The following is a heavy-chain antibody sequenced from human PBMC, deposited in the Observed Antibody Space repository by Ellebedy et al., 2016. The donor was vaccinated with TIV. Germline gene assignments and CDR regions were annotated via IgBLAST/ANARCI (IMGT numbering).Heavy chain of an antibody. D-gene: IGHD6-19*01. V-gene: IGHV3-23*01. J-gene: IGHJ4*02. CDR3: ARDLDKSSGWYGGAGY. Sequence: GESLKISCAASGFTFSSGDMSWVRQAPGKGLEWVSTINARGGNTYYGDSVKGRFTISRDNSMTTLYLQMNSLRAEDTSVYYCARDLDKSSGWYGGAGYWGQGTLVTVSS. CDR1: GFTFSSGD. CDR2: INARGGNT.